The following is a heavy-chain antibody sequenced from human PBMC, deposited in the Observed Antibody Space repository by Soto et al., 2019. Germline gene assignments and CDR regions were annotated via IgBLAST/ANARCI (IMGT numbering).Heavy chain of an antibody. Sequence: QLQLQESGPGLVKPSQTLSLTCAVSGGSISSGGYAYNWIRQPPGKGLEWLGNIDYSGITLYNPSLPSLNGRGSISLDRTANQVSVTRTSVTAADTAVYYCARDSYVISGGGVNDTFDVWGPGTMVTVSS. CDR1: GGSISSGGYA. CDR3: ARDSYVISGGGVNDTFDV. CDR2: IDYSGIT. V-gene: IGHV4-30-2*01. D-gene: IGHD1-26*01. J-gene: IGHJ3*01.